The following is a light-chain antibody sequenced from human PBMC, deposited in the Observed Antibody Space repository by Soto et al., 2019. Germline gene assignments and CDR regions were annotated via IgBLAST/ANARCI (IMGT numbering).Light chain of an antibody. CDR1: ETVSTN. Sequence: IVMTQSPVTLSLSPGERVTLSCRASETVSTNLAWFQQKPGQTPRLLIFGASTRATGIPTRFTGSGSETEFALTIDSLQSEDLAVYYCQQYYNWPAYTFGQGTKLEI. V-gene: IGKV3-15*01. J-gene: IGKJ2*01. CDR3: QQYYNWPAYT. CDR2: GAS.